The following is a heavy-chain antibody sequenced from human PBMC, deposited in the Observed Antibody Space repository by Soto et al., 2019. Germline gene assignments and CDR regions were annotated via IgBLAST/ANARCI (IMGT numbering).Heavy chain of an antibody. CDR3: ARARLGRIAAAVGGPYSYGMDV. CDR1: GYTFTSYY. Sequence: ASVKVSCKASGYTFTSYYMHWVRQAPGQGLEGMGIINPSGGSTSYAQKFRGRVTMTRDTSTSTVYMELSSLRSEDTAVYYCARARLGRIAAAVGGPYSYGMDVWGQGTTVTVPS. V-gene: IGHV1-46*01. CDR2: INPSGGST. J-gene: IGHJ6*02. D-gene: IGHD6-13*01.